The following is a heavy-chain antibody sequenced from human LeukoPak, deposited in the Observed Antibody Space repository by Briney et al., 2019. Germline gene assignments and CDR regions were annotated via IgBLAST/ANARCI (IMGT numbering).Heavy chain of an antibody. CDR3: ARHNRPLFDY. Sequence: SETLSLTCTVSGGSVSSSSYYWGWIRQPPGKGLEWIGSIYYSGSSHYNPSLKGRVTISVDTSKNQFSLKLSSVTAADTAVYYCARHNRPLFDYWGQGTLVTVSS. J-gene: IGHJ4*02. CDR1: GGSVSSSSYY. D-gene: IGHD1-14*01. CDR2: IYYSGSS. V-gene: IGHV4-39*01.